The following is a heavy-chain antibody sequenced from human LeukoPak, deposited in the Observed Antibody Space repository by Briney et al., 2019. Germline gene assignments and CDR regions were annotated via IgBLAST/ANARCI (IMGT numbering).Heavy chain of an antibody. Sequence: PGGSLRLSCAASGFPFSMYSMNWVRQAPGKGLEWVSYISSAGDSIYYADSVKGRFTISRDEAKNSLYLQMNSLRAEDTAVYYCATYSSLNRREFQFWGQGTLLTVSS. CDR2: ISSAGDSI. CDR1: GFPFSMYS. V-gene: IGHV3-48*01. D-gene: IGHD3-22*01. CDR3: ATYSSLNRREFQF. J-gene: IGHJ1*01.